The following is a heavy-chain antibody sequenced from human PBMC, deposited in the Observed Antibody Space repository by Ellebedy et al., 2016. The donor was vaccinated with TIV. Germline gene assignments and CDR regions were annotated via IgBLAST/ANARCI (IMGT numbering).Heavy chain of an antibody. CDR1: GFTFSPYA. V-gene: IGHV3-23*01. CDR3: AKDRTPGDGYWVFDN. Sequence: GESLKISCAASGFTFSPYAMAWVRQASGKGLEWVSGIVGSGAQKYADSVKGRFTISRDNSKRTVDLQMNSLRAEDTAVYFCAKDRTPGDGYWVFDNWGQGTLVSVSS. J-gene: IGHJ4*02. CDR2: IVGSGA. D-gene: IGHD5-18*01.